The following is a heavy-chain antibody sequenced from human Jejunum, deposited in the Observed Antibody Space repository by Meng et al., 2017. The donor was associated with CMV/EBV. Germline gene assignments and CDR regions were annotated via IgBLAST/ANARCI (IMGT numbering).Heavy chain of an antibody. CDR3: AKNFYGSGSYY. Sequence: AASGLTFSNYAMSWVRQAPGKGLECVSAISDSGRTTDYADSVKGRFTISRDNSKNTLYLLMNSLRAEDTAVYYCAKNFYGSGSYYWGQGTLVTVSS. D-gene: IGHD3-10*01. J-gene: IGHJ4*02. V-gene: IGHV3-23*01. CDR1: GLTFSNYA. CDR2: ISDSGRTT.